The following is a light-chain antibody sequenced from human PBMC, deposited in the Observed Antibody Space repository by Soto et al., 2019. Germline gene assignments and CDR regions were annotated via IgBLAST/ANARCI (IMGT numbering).Light chain of an antibody. J-gene: IGLJ1*01. CDR1: SSKFGGNS. Sequence: QSVLAQPPSASGTLGQRVTISCSGGSSKFGGNSVNWYQQLPGTAPKLLIYDDNKRPSGIPDRFSGSKSGTSATLGITGFQTGDEADYYCGSWDSSLSAYVFGTGTKVTVL. CDR2: DDN. V-gene: IGLV1-51*01. CDR3: GSWDSSLSAYV.